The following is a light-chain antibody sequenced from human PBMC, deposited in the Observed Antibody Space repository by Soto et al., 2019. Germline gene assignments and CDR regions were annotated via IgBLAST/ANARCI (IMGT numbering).Light chain of an antibody. Sequence: EIVLTQSPGTLSLSPGERATLSCRASQTVTNNYLAWYQQKPGQAPRLVMSGASSRATGIPDRFSGGGSETDFTLTISRLEPEDFAVYYCQQYDSSYTFGQGTKFEIK. CDR3: QQYDSSYT. V-gene: IGKV3-20*01. CDR1: QTVTNNY. CDR2: GAS. J-gene: IGKJ2*01.